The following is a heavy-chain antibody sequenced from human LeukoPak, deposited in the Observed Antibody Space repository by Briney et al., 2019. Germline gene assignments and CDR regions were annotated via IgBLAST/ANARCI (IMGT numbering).Heavy chain of an antibody. J-gene: IGHJ4*02. Sequence: PGGSLRLSCAASGLTVSSRYMIWVRQAPGKGLEWVSVIYSGGNSYYADSVQGRFTISRDNSKNTVFLQMNSLRAEDTAVYYCARVESDSSGYSYWYWGQGTLVTVSS. CDR1: GLTVSSRY. D-gene: IGHD3-22*01. CDR3: ARVESDSSGYSYWY. V-gene: IGHV3-53*01. CDR2: IYSGGNS.